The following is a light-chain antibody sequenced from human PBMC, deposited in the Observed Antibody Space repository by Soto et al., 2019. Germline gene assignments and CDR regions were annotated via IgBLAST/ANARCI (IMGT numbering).Light chain of an antibody. V-gene: IGLV1-44*01. CDR1: SSNIGTNP. Sequence: QSVLTQPPSASGTPGQRVTISCSGSSSNIGTNPANWHQQFPGTAPKLLIYGDNQRPSGVPDRFSGSKSGTSASLAISGLQSEDEADYYCAAWDDSLNAWVFGGGTQLTVL. J-gene: IGLJ3*02. CDR2: GDN. CDR3: AAWDDSLNAWV.